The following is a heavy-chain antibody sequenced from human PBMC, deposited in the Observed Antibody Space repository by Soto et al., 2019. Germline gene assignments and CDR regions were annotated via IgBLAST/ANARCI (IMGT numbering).Heavy chain of an antibody. V-gene: IGHV5-51*03. Sequence: EVQLVQSGAEVKKPGESLKISCKASGYNFTSYWIGWVSQMPGKGLELMGVIYPADSDTRYRPPFEGQVTFSVDKSLTTAYVQWNTLKTSDTARYYCPRRRAWNDAFDFWGLGSLVTVSS. CDR3: PRRRAWNDAFDF. D-gene: IGHD1-1*01. CDR2: IYPADSDT. J-gene: IGHJ4*02. CDR1: GYNFTSYW.